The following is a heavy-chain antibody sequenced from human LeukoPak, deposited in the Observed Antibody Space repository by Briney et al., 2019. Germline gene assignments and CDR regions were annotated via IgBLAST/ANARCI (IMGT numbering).Heavy chain of an antibody. CDR1: GFTFSSYA. J-gene: IGHJ4*02. D-gene: IGHD5-24*01. CDR2: ISGIGGST. CDR3: AKDLRGDRDGYNYGTFDY. V-gene: IGHV3-23*01. Sequence: PGGSLRLSCAASGFTFSSYAMSWVRQDPGKGLEWVSAISGIGGSTYYADSVKGRFTISRDNSKNTLYLQMNSLRAEDTAVYYCAKDLRGDRDGYNYGTFDYWGQGTLVTVSS.